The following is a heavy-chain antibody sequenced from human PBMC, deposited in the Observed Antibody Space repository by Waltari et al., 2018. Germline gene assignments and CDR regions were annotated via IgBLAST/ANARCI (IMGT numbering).Heavy chain of an antibody. Sequence: QLQLQESGPGLVKPSETLSLTCTVSGGSISSRHSYWGWIRKPPGKGLEWIGTIHYSGSTKYNPSLKSRVTISVDTSKNQFSLNLRSVTAADTAIYYCARQYDFYDSSGYLDYWGQGILGTVSS. D-gene: IGHD3-22*01. J-gene: IGHJ4*02. V-gene: IGHV4-39*07. CDR2: IHYSGST. CDR1: GGSISSRHSY. CDR3: ARQYDFYDSSGYLDY.